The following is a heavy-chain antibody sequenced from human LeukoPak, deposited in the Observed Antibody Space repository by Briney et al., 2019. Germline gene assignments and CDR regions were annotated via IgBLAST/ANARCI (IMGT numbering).Heavy chain of an antibody. D-gene: IGHD2/OR15-2a*01. CDR3: ARNTPPHDAFNI. CDR2: IYSGGGT. V-gene: IGHV3-53*01. Sequence: GGSLRLSCLASGFTFGDHAMSWVRQTPGRGLEWVSVIYSGGGTYYADSVKGRFTMSRDNSKNTVYLQMNSLRGEDTAVYYCARNTPPHDAFNIWGQGTMVTVSS. J-gene: IGHJ3*02. CDR1: GFTFGDHA.